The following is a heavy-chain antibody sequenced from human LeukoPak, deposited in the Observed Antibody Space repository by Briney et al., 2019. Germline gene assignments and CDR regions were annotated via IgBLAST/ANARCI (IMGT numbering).Heavy chain of an antibody. CDR2: IYYSGST. Sequence: SETLSLTCTVSGGSISSYYWGWIRQPPGKGLEWIGSIYYSGSTYYNPSLKSRVTISVDTSKNQFSLKLSSVTAADTAVYYCARRGAVKQWLVGWFDPWGQGTLVTVSS. V-gene: IGHV4-39*07. J-gene: IGHJ5*02. D-gene: IGHD6-19*01. CDR3: ARRGAVKQWLVGWFDP. CDR1: GGSISSYY.